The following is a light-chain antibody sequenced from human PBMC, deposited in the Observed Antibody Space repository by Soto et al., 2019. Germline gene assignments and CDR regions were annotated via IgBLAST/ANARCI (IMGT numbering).Light chain of an antibody. CDR3: HKYNSAPFT. Sequence: DIQMTPSPSSLSASVGDRVTIPCRASPGISNYLAWYQQKPGKVPKLLIYAAYTLQSGVTSRFSGSGSGTDFTLTISRVQPEDVATYYCHKYNSAPFTFGHGTKVDIK. J-gene: IGKJ3*01. V-gene: IGKV1-27*01. CDR1: PGISNY. CDR2: AAY.